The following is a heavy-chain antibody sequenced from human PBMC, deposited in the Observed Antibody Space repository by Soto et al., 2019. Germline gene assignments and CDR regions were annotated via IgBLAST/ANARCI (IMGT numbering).Heavy chain of an antibody. CDR3: ARGQSRVYSGYDWAFLYYFDY. J-gene: IGHJ4*02. D-gene: IGHD5-12*01. CDR2: IIPIFGTA. V-gene: IGHV1-69*13. Sequence: ASVKVSCKASGGTFSSYAISWVRQAPGQGLEWMGGIIPIFGTANYAQKFQGRVTITADESTSTAYMELSSLRSEDTAVYYCARGQSRVYSGYDWAFLYYFDYWGQGTLVTVSS. CDR1: GGTFSSYA.